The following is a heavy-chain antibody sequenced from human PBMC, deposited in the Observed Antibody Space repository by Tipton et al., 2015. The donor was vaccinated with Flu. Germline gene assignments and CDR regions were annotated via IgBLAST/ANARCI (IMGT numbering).Heavy chain of an antibody. D-gene: IGHD4-11*01. CDR1: GGSISSYY. V-gene: IGHV4-59*01. J-gene: IGHJ4*02. Sequence: TLSLTCTVSGGSISSYYWSWLRQPPGKGLEWIGYIYYSGSTNYNPSLKSRVTISVDTSKNQFSLQLNSVTAADTAVYYCASATTVTTSGMDVWGQGTLVTVSS. CDR3: ASATTVTTSGMDV. CDR2: IYYSGST.